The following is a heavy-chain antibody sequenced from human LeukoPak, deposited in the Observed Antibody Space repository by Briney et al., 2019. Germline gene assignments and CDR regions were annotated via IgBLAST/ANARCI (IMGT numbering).Heavy chain of an antibody. Sequence: ASVKVSCKASGYTFTSYGISWVRQAPGQGLEWMGWISAYNGNTNYAQKLQGRVTMTTDTSTSTAYMELRSLRSDDTAVYYCARAGWQQLVHGWFDPWGQGTLVTVSS. CDR2: ISAYNGNT. D-gene: IGHD6-13*01. V-gene: IGHV1-18*01. CDR3: ARAGWQQLVHGWFDP. CDR1: GYTFTSYG. J-gene: IGHJ5*02.